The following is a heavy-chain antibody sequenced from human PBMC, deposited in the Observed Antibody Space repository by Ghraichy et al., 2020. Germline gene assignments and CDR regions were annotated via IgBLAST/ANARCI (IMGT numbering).Heavy chain of an antibody. D-gene: IGHD4-17*01. J-gene: IGHJ4*02. V-gene: IGHV4-59*01. Sequence: PETLSLTCSVSGCSISSYFWNWIRQPPGKGLEWIGYVYYTGSTDYNPSLKSRVTISVDTSKNQFSLQLTSVTAADTAVYYCARDTVTYPRVLGYWGQGTLVTVSS. CDR1: GCSISSYF. CDR2: VYYTGST. CDR3: ARDTVTYPRVLGY.